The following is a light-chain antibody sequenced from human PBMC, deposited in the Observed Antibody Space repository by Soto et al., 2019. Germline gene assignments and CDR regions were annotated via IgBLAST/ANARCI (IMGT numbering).Light chain of an antibody. J-gene: IGKJ2*01. Sequence: DIVMTQSPDSLAVSLGERATINCKSSQSVLYSSNNKNYLAWYQQKPGQPPKLLIYWASTLESGVPDRFSGSGSGTDFTLTISSLQAEDVAVYYCQQYYSTPYNFVQGTKLEIK. CDR3: QQYYSTPYN. CDR1: QSVLYSSNNKNY. CDR2: WAS. V-gene: IGKV4-1*01.